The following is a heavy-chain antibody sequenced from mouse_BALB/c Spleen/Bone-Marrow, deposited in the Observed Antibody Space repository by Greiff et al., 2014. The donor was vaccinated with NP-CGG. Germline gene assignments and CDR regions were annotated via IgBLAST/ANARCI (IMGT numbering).Heavy chain of an antibody. CDR1: GFSLTSYG. J-gene: IGHJ1*01. CDR2: IWAGGST. Sequence: QVQLKHSGPGLVAPSQTLSITCTVSGFSLTSYGVHWVRQPPGKGLEWLGVIWAGGSTNYNSALMSRLSISKDNSKSQVFLKMNSLQTDDTAMYYCARVYLWYFDVWGAGTTVTVSS. V-gene: IGHV2-9*02. D-gene: IGHD2-3*01. CDR3: ARVYLWYFDV.